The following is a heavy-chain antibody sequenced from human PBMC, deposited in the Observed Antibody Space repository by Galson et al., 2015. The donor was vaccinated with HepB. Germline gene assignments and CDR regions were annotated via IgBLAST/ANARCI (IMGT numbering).Heavy chain of an antibody. CDR3: ARDSGSYYYYGMDV. CDR1: GFTFSSYA. J-gene: IGHJ6*02. V-gene: IGHV3-30*04. CDR2: ISYDGSNK. D-gene: IGHD1-26*01. Sequence: SLRLSCAASGFTFSSYAMHWVRQAPGKGLEWVAVISYDGSNKYYADSVKGRFTISRDNSKNTLYLQMNSLRAEDTAVYYCARDSGSYYYYGMDVWGQGTTVTVSS.